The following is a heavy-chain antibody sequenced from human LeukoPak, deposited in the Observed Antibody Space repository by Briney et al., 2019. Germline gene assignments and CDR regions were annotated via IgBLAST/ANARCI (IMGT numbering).Heavy chain of an antibody. CDR3: GRDNFDY. Sequence: PGGSLRLSCAASGFTFSSYAMSWVRQAPGKGLEWVSAISGSGGSTYYADSVKGRFTISRDNSKNTIHLQMTSLKVEDTAVYYCGRDNFDYWGRGTLVTVSS. J-gene: IGHJ4*02. CDR1: GFTFSSYA. CDR2: ISGSGGST. V-gene: IGHV3-23*01.